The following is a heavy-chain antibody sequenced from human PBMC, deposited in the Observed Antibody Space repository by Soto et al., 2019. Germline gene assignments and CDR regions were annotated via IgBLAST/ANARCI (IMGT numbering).Heavy chain of an antibody. CDR3: ARDYGDSEFDY. CDR2: IYYSGST. J-gene: IGHJ4*02. D-gene: IGHD4-17*01. CDR1: GGSISSYY. Sequence: PSEILSLTCTVSGGSISSYYWSWIRQPPGKGLEWIGYIYYSGSTNYNPSLKSRVTISVDTSKNQFSLRLSSVTAADTAAYYCARDYGDSEFDYWGQGTLVTVSS. V-gene: IGHV4-59*01.